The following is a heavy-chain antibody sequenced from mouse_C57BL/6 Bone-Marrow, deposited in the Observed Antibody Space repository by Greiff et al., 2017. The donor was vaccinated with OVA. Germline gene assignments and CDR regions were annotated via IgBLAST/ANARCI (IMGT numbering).Heavy chain of an antibody. CDR3: ARERGYYGSRRYYFDY. D-gene: IGHD1-1*01. CDR1: GFTFSSYA. CDR2: ISDGGSYT. V-gene: IGHV5-4*01. J-gene: IGHJ2*01. Sequence: DVQLVESGGGLVKPGGSLKLSCAASGFTFSSYAMSWVRQTPEKRLEWVATISDGGSYTYYPDNVKGRFTISRDNAKNNLYLQMSHLKSEDTAMYYCARERGYYGSRRYYFDYWGQGTTLTVSS.